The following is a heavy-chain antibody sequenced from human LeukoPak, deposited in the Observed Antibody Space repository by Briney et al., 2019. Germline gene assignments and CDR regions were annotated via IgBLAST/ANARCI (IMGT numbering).Heavy chain of an antibody. Sequence: PGGSLRLSCAASGFTFSSYAIIWVRQAPGKGLDWVSFISGTGGFTSYADSVKGRFTISRDNSKNTLSLQMNSLRAEDTAVYCCARYGSGSYIDNWGQGTLVTVSS. CDR1: GFTFSSYA. CDR2: ISGTGGFT. J-gene: IGHJ4*02. D-gene: IGHD3-10*01. CDR3: ARYGSGSYIDN. V-gene: IGHV3-23*01.